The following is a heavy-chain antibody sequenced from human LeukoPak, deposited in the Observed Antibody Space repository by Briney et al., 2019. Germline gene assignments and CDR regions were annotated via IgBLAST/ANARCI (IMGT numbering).Heavy chain of an antibody. V-gene: IGHV1-18*01. J-gene: IGHJ6*02. CDR2: ISAYNGNT. CDR1: GYTFTSYG. Sequence: ASVKVSCKASGYTFTSYGISWVRQAPGQGLEWMGWISAYNGNTNYAQKLQGRVTMTTDTSTSTAYMELRSLRSDDTAVYYCARDRRVTTIPHYYYYYGMDVWGQGTTVTVSS. CDR3: ARDRRVTTIPHYYYYYGMDV. D-gene: IGHD4-17*01.